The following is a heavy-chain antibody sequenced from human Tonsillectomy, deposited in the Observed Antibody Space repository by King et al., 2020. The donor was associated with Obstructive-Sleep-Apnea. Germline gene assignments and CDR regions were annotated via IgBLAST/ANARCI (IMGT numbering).Heavy chain of an antibody. CDR3: ARQTYYYDSSGYPRGYYFDY. V-gene: IGHV4-59*01. Sequence: LQLQESGPGLVKPSETLSLTCTVSGGSISSYYWSWIRQPPGKGLEWIGYIYYSGSTNYNPSLKSRVTISVDTSKNQFSLELSSVTAADTAVYYCARQTYYYDSSGYPRGYYFDYWGQGTLVTVSS. J-gene: IGHJ4*02. CDR1: GGSISSYY. D-gene: IGHD3-22*01. CDR2: IYYSGST.